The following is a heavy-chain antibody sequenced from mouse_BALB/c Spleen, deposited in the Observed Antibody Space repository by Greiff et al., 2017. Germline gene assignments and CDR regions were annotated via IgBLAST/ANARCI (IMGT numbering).Heavy chain of an antibody. CDR3: TRRYGIFFDY. D-gene: IGHD2-10*02. V-gene: IGHV1-54*01. CDR1: GYAFTNYL. Sequence: VQLQQSGAELVRPGTSVKVSCKASGYAFTNYLIEWVKQRPGQGLEWIGVINPGSGGTNYNEKFKGKATLTADKSSSTAYMQLSSLTSDDSAVYYCTRRYGIFFDYWGQGTTLTVSS. J-gene: IGHJ2*01. CDR2: INPGSGGT.